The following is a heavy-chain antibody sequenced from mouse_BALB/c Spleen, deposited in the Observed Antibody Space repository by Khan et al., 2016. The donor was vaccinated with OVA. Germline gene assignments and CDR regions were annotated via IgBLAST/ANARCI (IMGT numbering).Heavy chain of an antibody. CDR3: ASEGAKYYCSSYDLDY. V-gene: IGHV3-6*02. Sequence: EVQLQESGPGLVKPSQSLSLTCSVTGYSITSGYYWSWIRQFPGNTLDWMGYISYDGSDNYKPSLKNRISINRDTSKIQLFLELNSVYNGDPATYYCASEGAKYYCSSYDLDYWGQGTTLTVSS. J-gene: IGHJ2*01. CDR2: ISYDGSD. D-gene: IGHD1-1*01. CDR1: GYSITSGYY.